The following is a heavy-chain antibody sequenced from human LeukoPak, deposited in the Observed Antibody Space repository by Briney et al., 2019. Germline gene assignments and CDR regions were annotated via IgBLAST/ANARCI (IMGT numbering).Heavy chain of an antibody. CDR3: AKGGLEWPGRGYFDY. D-gene: IGHD3-3*01. Sequence: PGGSLRLSCAASGFTFKNYAMSWVRLAPGKGLEWVSGISGSGSSTYYADSVKGRFTISRDNSKNTLYLQMNSLRAEDTAVYYCAKGGLEWPGRGYFDYWGQGTLVTVSS. CDR2: ISGSGSST. V-gene: IGHV3-23*01. J-gene: IGHJ4*02. CDR1: GFTFKNYA.